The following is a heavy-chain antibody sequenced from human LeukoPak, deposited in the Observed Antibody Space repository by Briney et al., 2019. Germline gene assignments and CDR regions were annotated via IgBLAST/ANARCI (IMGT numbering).Heavy chain of an antibody. Sequence: ASVKVSCKXSGYTFTSYDINWVRQATGQGLEWMGWMNPNSGNTGYAQKFQGRVTITRNTSISTAYMELSSLRSEDTAVYYCARARRNYDFWSGILGYWGQGTLVTVSS. CDR1: GYTFTSYD. CDR3: ARARRNYDFWSGILGY. D-gene: IGHD3-3*01. J-gene: IGHJ4*02. V-gene: IGHV1-8*03. CDR2: MNPNSGNT.